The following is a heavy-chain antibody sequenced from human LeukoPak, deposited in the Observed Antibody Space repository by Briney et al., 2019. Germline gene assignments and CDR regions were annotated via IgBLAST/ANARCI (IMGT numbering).Heavy chain of an antibody. CDR2: IYYSGST. D-gene: IGHD4-17*01. CDR1: GGSISSSSYY. J-gene: IGHJ4*02. V-gene: IGHV4-39*01. CDR3: AQLGDYGDY. Sequence: SETLSLTCTVSGGSISSSSYYWGWIRQPPGKGLEWIGSIYYSGSTYYNPSLKSRVTISVDTSKNQFSLKRSPVTAADTAVYYCAQLGDYGDYWGQGTLVTVSS.